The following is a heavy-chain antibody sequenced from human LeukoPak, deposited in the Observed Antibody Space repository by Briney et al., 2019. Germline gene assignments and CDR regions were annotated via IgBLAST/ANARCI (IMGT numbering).Heavy chain of an antibody. J-gene: IGHJ6*02. CDR2: IDSDGSTT. Sequence: GGSLRLSCATSGFTFSRYWMRWVRQVPGKGLVWVSRIDSDGSTTTYADSVSGRFTVSRDNAKTTLYLQMNSLRAEDTAVYYCAKGRSVDSRYTMDVWGQGTTVTVSS. V-gene: IGHV3-74*01. CDR1: GFTFSRYW. CDR3: AKGRSVDSRYTMDV. D-gene: IGHD2-21*02.